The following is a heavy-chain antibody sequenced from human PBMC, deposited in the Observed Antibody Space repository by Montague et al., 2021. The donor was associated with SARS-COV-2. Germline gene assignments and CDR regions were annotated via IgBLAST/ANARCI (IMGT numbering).Heavy chain of an antibody. V-gene: IGHV4-34*01. CDR2: INHSGTT. CDR1: GGSFSGYY. D-gene: IGHD4-23*01. Sequence: SETLSLTCTVYGGSFSGYYWTWIRQSPGKGLEWIAEINHSGTTNYNFNPSLRSRVTISVDMSKSQFSLKLSSVTAADTGVYYYARWDPQTLTLIGLRGKSASDYWGQGTLVTVSS. CDR3: ARWDPQTLTLIGLRGKSASDY. J-gene: IGHJ4*02.